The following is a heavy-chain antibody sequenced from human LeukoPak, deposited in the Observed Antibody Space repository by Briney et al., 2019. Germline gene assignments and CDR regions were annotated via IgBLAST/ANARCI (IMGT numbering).Heavy chain of an antibody. D-gene: IGHD2-8*01. J-gene: IGHJ4*02. CDR2: ISSDSSYI. V-gene: IGHV3-21*01. CDR3: ARMCTNGVCYDY. CDR1: GFTFSSYN. Sequence: GGSLRLSCAASGFTFSSYNMNWVRQTPGKGLEWVAYISSDSSYIYYADSMKGRFTISRDNAKNSLYLQMNSLRAEDTAVYYCARMCTNGVCYDYWGQGTLVTVPS.